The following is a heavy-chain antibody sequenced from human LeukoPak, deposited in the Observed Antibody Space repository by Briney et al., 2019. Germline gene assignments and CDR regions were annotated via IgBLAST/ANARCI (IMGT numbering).Heavy chain of an antibody. Sequence: GGSLRLSCAASGFTFSSYAMHWVRQAPGKGLEWVAVISYDGSNKYYADSVKGRFTISRDNSKNTLYLQMNSLRAEDTAVYYCARECSTSGYSSSWSNWFDPWGQGTLVTVPS. CDR1: GFTFSSYA. CDR2: ISYDGSNK. V-gene: IGHV3-30-3*01. CDR3: ARECSTSGYSSSWSNWFDP. J-gene: IGHJ5*02. D-gene: IGHD6-13*01.